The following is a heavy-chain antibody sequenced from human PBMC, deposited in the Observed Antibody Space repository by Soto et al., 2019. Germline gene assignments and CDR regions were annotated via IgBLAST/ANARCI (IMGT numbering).Heavy chain of an antibody. D-gene: IGHD6-6*01. Sequence: QVQLQQWGAGLLKPSETLSLTCAVYGGSFSTDYWSWIRQPPGKGLEWIGEINPSGGTNYNPSLKSRVTISVATSTNRFSLKLSSVTAADTAVYYCARVLAARASRDFDYWGQGTLVTVSS. CDR2: INPSGGT. CDR3: ARVLAARASRDFDY. J-gene: IGHJ4*02. CDR1: GGSFSTDY. V-gene: IGHV4-34*01.